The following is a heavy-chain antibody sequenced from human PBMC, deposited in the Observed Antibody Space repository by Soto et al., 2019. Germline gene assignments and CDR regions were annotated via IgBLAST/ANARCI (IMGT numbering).Heavy chain of an antibody. CDR3: AKRRGAGGHFDY. Sequence: GGSLRLSCAASGFTFSSYAMGWVRQGPGKGLEWVAVVSIGGSTHYADSVRGRFTISRDNSKNTLSLQMNSLTAEDTAVYFCAKRRGAGGHFDYWGQGALVTAPQ. V-gene: IGHV3-23*01. CDR2: VSIGGST. CDR1: GFTFSSYA. J-gene: IGHJ4*02. D-gene: IGHD2-15*01.